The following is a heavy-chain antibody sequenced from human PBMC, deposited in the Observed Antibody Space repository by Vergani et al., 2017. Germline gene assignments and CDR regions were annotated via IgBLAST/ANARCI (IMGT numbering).Heavy chain of an antibody. J-gene: IGHJ5*02. CDR3: ARDPNPAVAGTNWFDP. D-gene: IGHD6-19*01. CDR1: GGTFSSYA. Sequence: QVQLVQSGAEVKKPGSSVKVSCKASGGTFSSYAISWVRQAPGQGLEWMGGIIPIFGTANYAQKFQGRVTITADESTSTAYMALSSLRSEDTAVYYCARDPNPAVAGTNWFDPWGQGTLVTVSS. V-gene: IGHV1-69*01. CDR2: IIPIFGTA.